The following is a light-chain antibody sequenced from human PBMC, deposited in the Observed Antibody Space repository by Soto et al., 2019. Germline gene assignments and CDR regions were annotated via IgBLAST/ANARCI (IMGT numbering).Light chain of an antibody. V-gene: IGKV3-11*01. J-gene: IGKJ1*01. CDR3: QWRSNWPPWT. CDR1: QSGSSY. CDR2: DAS. Sequence: EIVLTQSPATLSFSLGERATLSCRASQSGSSYIAWYQQKPGPAQWPLLQDASNTARGIRVRFSGSGCGTDIALTLKSIELEDFAVCFCQWRSNWPPWTFGQGTKVDIK.